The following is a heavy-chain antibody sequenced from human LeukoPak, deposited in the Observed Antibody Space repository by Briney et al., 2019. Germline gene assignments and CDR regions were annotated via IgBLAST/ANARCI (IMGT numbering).Heavy chain of an antibody. J-gene: IGHJ4*02. V-gene: IGHV3-74*01. CDR2: INTDGSST. Sequence: GGSLRLSCAASGFTVVSYWMDWVRHAPGKGLVWVSRINTDGSSTSYADSVKGRFTISRDNAKNTLYLQMYSLRAQDTTVYYCASDHEWELPSFGYWGQGTLVTVSS. D-gene: IGHD1-26*01. CDR1: GFTVVSYW. CDR3: ASDHEWELPSFGY.